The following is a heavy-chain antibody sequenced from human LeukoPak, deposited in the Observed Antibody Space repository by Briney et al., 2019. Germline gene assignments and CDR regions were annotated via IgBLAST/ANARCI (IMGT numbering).Heavy chain of an antibody. J-gene: IGHJ4*02. D-gene: IGHD1-26*01. CDR1: GYTFTSYY. Sequence: ASVNVSCKASGYTFTSYYMHWVRQAPGQGLEWMGIINPSGGSTSYAQKFQGRATMTRDTSTSTVYMELSSLRSEDTAVYYCARARRKWELRDYYFDYWGQGTLVTVSS. CDR2: INPSGGST. V-gene: IGHV1-46*01. CDR3: ARARRKWELRDYYFDY.